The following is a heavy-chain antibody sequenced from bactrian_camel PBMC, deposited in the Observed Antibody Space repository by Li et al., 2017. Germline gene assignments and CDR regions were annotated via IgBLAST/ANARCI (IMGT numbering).Heavy chain of an antibody. D-gene: IGHD3*01. V-gene: IGHV3S53*01. Sequence: HVQLVESGGGSVQAGGSLRLSCSASGHTDSRHCIGWFRQVPGKEREGVAAIDADGSTVYADFVRGRFTISHDNDKNTVYLQMNNLKPEDSGMYYCAASSTYGAGILTRTSPRNTFLTGARGPRSPSP. CDR3: AASSTYGAGILTRTSPRNTFLT. J-gene: IGHJ4*01. CDR1: GHTDSRHC. CDR2: IDADGST.